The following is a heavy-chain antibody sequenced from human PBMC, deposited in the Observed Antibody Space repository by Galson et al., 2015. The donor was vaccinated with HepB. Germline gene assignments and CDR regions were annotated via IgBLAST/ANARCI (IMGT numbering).Heavy chain of an antibody. CDR2: TWYDGSNK. CDR3: ARGPGNPIYMDV. J-gene: IGHJ6*03. CDR1: GFIFRSYG. V-gene: IGHV3-33*08. D-gene: IGHD4-23*01. Sequence: SLRLSCAASGFIFRSYGMHWVRQAPGKGLEWVAVTWYDGSNKYYADSVKGRFTISRDNSKNTLYLQMNSLRAEDTAVYYCARGPGNPIYMDVWGKGTTVTVSS.